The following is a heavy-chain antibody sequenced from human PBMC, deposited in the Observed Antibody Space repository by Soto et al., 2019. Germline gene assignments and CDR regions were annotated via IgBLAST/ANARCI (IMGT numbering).Heavy chain of an antibody. J-gene: IGHJ4*02. CDR1: GFTFSSYA. Sequence: EVQLLESGGGLVQPGGSLRLSCAASGFTFSSYAMSWVRQAPGKGLEWVSAISGSGGSTYYADSVKGRLTISRDNSKNTLYLQMNSLRAEDTAVYYCANALYGRNSVVDYWGQGTLVTVSS. CDR3: ANALYGRNSVVDY. D-gene: IGHD4-17*01. V-gene: IGHV3-23*01. CDR2: ISGSGGST.